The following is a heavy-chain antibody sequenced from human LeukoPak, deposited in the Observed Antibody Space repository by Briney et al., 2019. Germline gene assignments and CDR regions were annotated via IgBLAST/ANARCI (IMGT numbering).Heavy chain of an antibody. J-gene: IGHJ4*02. D-gene: IGHD1-20*01. CDR2: ISSSGSTI. CDR3: ARLYNWNEGFDC. Sequence: GALRLSCAASGFTFSDYYMSWIRQAPGKGLEWVSYISSSGSTIYYADSVKGRFTISRDNAKNSLYLQMNSLRAEDTALYYCARLYNWNEGFDCWGQGTLVTVSS. V-gene: IGHV3-11*01. CDR1: GFTFSDYY.